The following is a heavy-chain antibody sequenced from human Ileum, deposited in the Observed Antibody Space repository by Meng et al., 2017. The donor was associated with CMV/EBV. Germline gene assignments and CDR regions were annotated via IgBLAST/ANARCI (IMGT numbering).Heavy chain of an antibody. J-gene: IGHJ4*02. Sequence: CTGSGGSISSSRYYWCWIRQPPGKGLEWIGSIYYSGSTYYNPSLKSRVTISVDTSKNQFSLKLSSVTAADTAVYYCASGGSTYYFDYWGQGTLVTVSS. CDR3: ASGGSTYYFDY. V-gene: IGHV4-39*01. CDR2: IYYSGST. CDR1: GGSISSSRYY. D-gene: IGHD3-16*01.